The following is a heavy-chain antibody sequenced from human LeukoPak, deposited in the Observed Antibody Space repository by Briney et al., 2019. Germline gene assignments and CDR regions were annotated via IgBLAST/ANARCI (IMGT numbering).Heavy chain of an antibody. V-gene: IGHV4-34*01. J-gene: IGHJ4*02. CDR1: GGSFSGYY. CDR3: ARGDPAAGGSNFDY. Sequence: SETLSLTCAVYGGSFSGYYWGWIRQPPGKGLEWIGEINHSGSTKYNPSLESRVTISVDTSKNQLSLKMRSVTAADTAVYYCARGDPAAGGSNFDYWGQGTLVTVSS. D-gene: IGHD2-15*01. CDR2: INHSGST.